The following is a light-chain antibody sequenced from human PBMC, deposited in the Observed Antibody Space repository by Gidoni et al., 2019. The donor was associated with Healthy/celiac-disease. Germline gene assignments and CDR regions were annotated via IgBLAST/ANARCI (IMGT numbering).Light chain of an antibody. CDR1: QSVSSY. J-gene: IGKJ2*01. CDR3: QQRSNWPPLYT. V-gene: IGKV3-11*01. Sequence: VLPQSPATLSLSPGERATLSCRASQSVSSYLAWYQQKPGQAPRLLIYDAANRATGIPARFSCSGSGTDFTLTISSLEPEDFAVYYCQQRSNWPPLYTFGQGTKLEIK. CDR2: DAA.